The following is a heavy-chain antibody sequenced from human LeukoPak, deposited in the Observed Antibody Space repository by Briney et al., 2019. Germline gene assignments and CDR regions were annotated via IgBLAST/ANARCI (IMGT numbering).Heavy chain of an antibody. D-gene: IGHD3-22*01. CDR1: GGTFSSYA. CDR3: TRDNGYYDSSPPD. V-gene: IGHV1-69*13. CDR2: IIPIFGTA. Sequence: SVKVSCKASGGTFSSYAISWVRQAPGQGLEWMGGIIPIFGTANYAQKFQGRVTITADESTSTAYMELSSLRSEDTAVYYCTRDNGYYDSSPPDWGQGTLVTVSS. J-gene: IGHJ4*02.